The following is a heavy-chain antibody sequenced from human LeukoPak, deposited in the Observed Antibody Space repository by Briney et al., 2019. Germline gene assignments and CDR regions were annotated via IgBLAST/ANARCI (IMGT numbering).Heavy chain of an antibody. CDR1: GFTISSYA. J-gene: IGHJ5*02. CDR3: AKKTDFWSGYFAS. Sequence: GGSLRLSCAASGFTISSYAMSWVRQAPGKGLEWVSAISGSGGSTYYADSVKGRFTISRDNSKNTLYLQMNSLRAEDTAVYYCAKKTDFWSGYFASWGQGTLVTVSS. CDR2: ISGSGGST. D-gene: IGHD3-3*01. V-gene: IGHV3-23*01.